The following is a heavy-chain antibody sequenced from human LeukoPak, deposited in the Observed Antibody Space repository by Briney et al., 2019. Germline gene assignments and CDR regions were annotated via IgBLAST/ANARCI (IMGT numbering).Heavy chain of an antibody. J-gene: IGHJ5*02. Sequence: SQTLSLTCTVSGGSINSGGYYWSWIRQSPGMGLEWIVYIYHSGSTNYNPSLKSRVTISVDRFKNHFSLKLKSVTAADTAVYYCARGFWSGYYNSNWFDPWGQGTLVTVSS. CDR2: IYHSGST. D-gene: IGHD3-3*01. CDR3: ARGFWSGYYNSNWFDP. CDR1: GGSINSGGYY. V-gene: IGHV4-30-2*06.